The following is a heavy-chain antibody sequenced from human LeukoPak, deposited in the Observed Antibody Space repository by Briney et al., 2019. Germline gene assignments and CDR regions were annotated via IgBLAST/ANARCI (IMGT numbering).Heavy chain of an antibody. CDR1: GFTFSTYW. Sequence: GGSLRLSCAASGFTFSTYWMHWVRQAPGKGLVWVSRINTDGSFTTYADSVKGRFTISRDNGKNTLYPQMNSLRAEDTAVYYCARDDSSYGDYEGDYWGQGTLVTVSS. J-gene: IGHJ4*02. D-gene: IGHD4-17*01. CDR2: INTDGSFT. CDR3: ARDDSSYGDYEGDY. V-gene: IGHV3-74*01.